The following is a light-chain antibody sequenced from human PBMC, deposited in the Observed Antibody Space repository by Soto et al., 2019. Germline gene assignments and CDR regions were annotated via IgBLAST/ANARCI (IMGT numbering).Light chain of an antibody. J-gene: IGKJ1*01. Sequence: EIVLTQSPGTLSLSPGERATLSCRASQSISSSSLAWYQQKPGQAPGLLIYGASSRATGIPDRFSGSGSGTDFTITISRLESEDFAVYYCQQYGTSPRTFGQGTTVEIK. CDR1: QSISSSS. V-gene: IGKV3-20*01. CDR3: QQYGTSPRT. CDR2: GAS.